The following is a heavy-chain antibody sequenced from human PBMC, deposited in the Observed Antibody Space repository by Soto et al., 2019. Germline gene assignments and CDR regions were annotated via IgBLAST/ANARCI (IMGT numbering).Heavy chain of an antibody. D-gene: IGHD3-3*01. Sequence: GGSLRLSCAASGFTFSSYWMSWVRQAPGKGLEWVANIKQDESEKYYVDSVKGRFTISRDNAKNSLYLQMHSLRAEDTAVYYCARDRYDFWSYYYYGMDVWGQGTTVTVSS. CDR2: IKQDESEK. CDR3: ARDRYDFWSYYYYGMDV. CDR1: GFTFSSYW. V-gene: IGHV3-7*01. J-gene: IGHJ6*01.